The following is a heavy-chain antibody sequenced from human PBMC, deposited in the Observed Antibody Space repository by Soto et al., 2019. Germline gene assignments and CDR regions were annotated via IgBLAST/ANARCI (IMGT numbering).Heavy chain of an antibody. Sequence: QITLKESGPTLVKPTQTLTLTCTFSGFSLSTSGVGVGWIRQPPGKALEWLALIYWDDDKRYSPSLKSRLTLTKDTSKNPVVLTMTNMDPVDTATYYCAHTWFGDKGFDYWGQGTLVTVSS. D-gene: IGHD3-10*01. CDR2: IYWDDDK. CDR1: GFSLSTSGVG. J-gene: IGHJ4*02. CDR3: AHTWFGDKGFDY. V-gene: IGHV2-5*02.